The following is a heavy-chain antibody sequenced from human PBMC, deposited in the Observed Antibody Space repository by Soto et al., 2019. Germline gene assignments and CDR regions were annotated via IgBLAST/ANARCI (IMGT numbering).Heavy chain of an antibody. CDR2: IYYSGST. D-gene: IGHD2-21*01. Sequence: LSLTCTVSGGSISSYYWSWIRQPPGKGLEWIGYIYYSGSTNYNPSLKSRVTISVDTSKNQFSLKLSSVTAADTAVYYCARTSVFHGMDVWGQGTTVTVSS. V-gene: IGHV4-59*01. CDR3: ARTSVFHGMDV. J-gene: IGHJ6*02. CDR1: GGSISSYY.